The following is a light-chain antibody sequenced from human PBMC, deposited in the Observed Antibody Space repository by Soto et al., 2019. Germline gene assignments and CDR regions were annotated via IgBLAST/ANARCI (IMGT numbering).Light chain of an antibody. CDR1: QSLTNNY. J-gene: IGKJ4*01. V-gene: IGKV3-20*01. CDR2: AAS. CDR3: QQYGSSLPVT. Sequence: EIVLTQSPGTLSLSPGERATLSCRASQSLTNNYLAWYQQKPGQAPRLLIYAASSRATGIPDRFSGSGSETAFSLTISILEPEDFAVYYCQQYGSSLPVTFGGGTNVEIK.